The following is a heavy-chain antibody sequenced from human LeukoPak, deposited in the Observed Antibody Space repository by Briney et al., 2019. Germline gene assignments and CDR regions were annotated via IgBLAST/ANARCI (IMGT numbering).Heavy chain of an antibody. J-gene: IGHJ4*02. D-gene: IGHD4-17*01. V-gene: IGHV4-59*01. CDR2: IYYSGST. CDR1: GGSISSYY. Sequence: SETLSLTCTVSGGSISSYYWSWIRQPPGKGLEWIGYIYYSGSTNYNPSLKSRVTISVDTSKNQFSLKLSSVTAADTAVYYCAREYDYGDSPLFDYWGQGTLVTVSS. CDR3: AREYDYGDSPLFDY.